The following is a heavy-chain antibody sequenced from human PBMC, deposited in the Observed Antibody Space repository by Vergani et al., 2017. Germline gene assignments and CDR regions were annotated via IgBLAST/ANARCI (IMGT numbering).Heavy chain of an antibody. V-gene: IGHV1-69*08. J-gene: IGHJ4*02. D-gene: IGHD1-26*01. Sequence: QVQLVQSGAEVKKPGSSVKVSCKASGGTFSSYTISWVRQAPGQGLEWMGRIIPILGIANYAQKFQGRVTITADKSTSTAYMELGSLRSEDTAVYYCAGDSYSGSPNYNPSLKSRVTISVDTSKNQFSLKLSSVTAADTAVYYCARVHRRSGGHFDYWGQGTLVTVSS. CDR2: IIPILGIA. CDR1: GGTFSSYT. CDR3: AGDSYSGSPNYNPSLKSRVTISVDTSKNQFSLKLSSVTAADTAVYYCARVHRRSGGHFDY.